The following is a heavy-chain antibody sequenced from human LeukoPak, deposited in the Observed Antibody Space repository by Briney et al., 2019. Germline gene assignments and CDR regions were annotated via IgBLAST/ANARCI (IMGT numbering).Heavy chain of an antibody. V-gene: IGHV4-4*07. Sequence: SETLSLTCTVSGGSISSYYWSWIRQPAGKGLEWIGRIYTSGSTNYNPSLKSRVTMLVDTSKNQFSLKLSSVTAADTAVYYCARGGLDSSSWFQGFDYWGQGTLVTVSS. CDR3: ARGGLDSSSWFQGFDY. CDR1: GGSISSYY. CDR2: IYTSGST. D-gene: IGHD6-13*01. J-gene: IGHJ4*02.